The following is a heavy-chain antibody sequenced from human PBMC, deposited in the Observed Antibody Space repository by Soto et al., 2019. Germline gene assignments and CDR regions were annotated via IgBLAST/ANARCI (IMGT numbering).Heavy chain of an antibody. CDR1: GASFSSSSYY. CDR3: LTTIAGTTLH. CDR2: LYYRGST. D-gene: IGHD1-20*01. Sequence: SETLSLTCTVSGASFSSSSYYWAWIRQPPGKGLEWIGSLYYRGSTYYSPSLKSRVTMSVDTSKNQFSLKLSSVTAADTAVYYCLTTIAGTTLHWGRGTLVTVSS. J-gene: IGHJ4*02. V-gene: IGHV4-39*01.